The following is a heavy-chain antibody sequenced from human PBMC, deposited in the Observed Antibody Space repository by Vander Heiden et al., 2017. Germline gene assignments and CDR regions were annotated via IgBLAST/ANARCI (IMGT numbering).Heavy chain of an antibody. CDR3: ARDLNPNTGSRGAFDF. J-gene: IGHJ4*02. Sequence: VQLVQSGAEVKKPGASVKVSCKASGYTFTSYDINWVRQATGQGLEWMGWMNPNSGNTGYAQKFQGRVTMTRNTSISTAYMELSSLRSEDTAVYYCARDLNPNTGSRGAFDFWGQGTLVTVSS. D-gene: IGHD1-26*01. CDR1: GYTFTSYD. V-gene: IGHV1-8*01. CDR2: MNPNSGNT.